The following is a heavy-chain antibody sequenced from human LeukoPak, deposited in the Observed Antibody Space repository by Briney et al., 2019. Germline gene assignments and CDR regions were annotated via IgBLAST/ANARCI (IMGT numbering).Heavy chain of an antibody. Sequence: GGSLRLSCTASEFTFNNYGMNWVRQAPGKGLEWVSLISGSGDRTYYTDSVKGRFTISRDNSKTTLFLQMSSLRAEDTAVYYCAKAKGLTSEPLDCWGQGTLVTVSS. CDR1: EFTFNNYG. V-gene: IGHV3-23*01. D-gene: IGHD2-2*01. CDR3: AKAKGLTSEPLDC. J-gene: IGHJ4*02. CDR2: ISGSGDRT.